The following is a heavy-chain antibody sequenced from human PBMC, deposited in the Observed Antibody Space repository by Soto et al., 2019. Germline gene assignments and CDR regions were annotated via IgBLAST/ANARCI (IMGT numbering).Heavy chain of an antibody. D-gene: IGHD1-1*01. Sequence: PGGSLRLSCAASGFTFSGSAMHWVRQASGKGLKWVGRIRSKANSYATAYAASVKGRFTISGDDSKNTAYLQMNSLKTEDTAVYYCTRHPLKGQLALDYWGQGTLVTVSS. CDR1: GFTFSGSA. J-gene: IGHJ4*02. CDR2: IRSKANSYAT. V-gene: IGHV3-73*01. CDR3: TRHPLKGQLALDY.